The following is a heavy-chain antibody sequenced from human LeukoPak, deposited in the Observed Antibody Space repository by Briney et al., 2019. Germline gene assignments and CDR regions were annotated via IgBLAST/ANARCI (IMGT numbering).Heavy chain of an antibody. CDR2: FDPEDGET. V-gene: IGHV1-24*01. CDR1: GYTLTELS. D-gene: IGHD3-10*01. Sequence: ASVKVSCKVSGYTLTELSMRWVRQAPGKGLEWMGGFDPEDGETIYAQKFQGRVTMTEDTSTDTAYMELSSLRSEDTAVYYCATDLDYYGSGSFFDYWGQGTLVTVSS. CDR3: ATDLDYYGSGSFFDY. J-gene: IGHJ4*02.